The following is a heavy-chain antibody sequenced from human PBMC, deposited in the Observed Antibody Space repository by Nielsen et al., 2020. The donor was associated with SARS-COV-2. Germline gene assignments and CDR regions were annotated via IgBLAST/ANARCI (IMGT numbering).Heavy chain of an antibody. J-gene: IGHJ6*02. CDR2: ISWNSGSI. D-gene: IGHD3-3*01. V-gene: IGHV3-9*01. Sequence: SLKISCAASGFTFSSYWMHWVRQAPGKGLEWVSGISWNSGSIGYADSVKGRFTISRDNAKNSLYLQMNSLRAEDTALYYCARLPVSYYDFWSGTYGMDVWGQGTTVTVSS. CDR1: GFTFSSYW. CDR3: ARLPVSYYDFWSGTYGMDV.